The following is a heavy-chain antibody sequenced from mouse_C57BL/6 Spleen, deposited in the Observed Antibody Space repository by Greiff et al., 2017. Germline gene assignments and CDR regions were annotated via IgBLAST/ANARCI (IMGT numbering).Heavy chain of an antibody. CDR2: ISYDGSN. V-gene: IGHV3-6*01. CDR3: AYDGYDFYAMDD. D-gene: IGHD2-3*01. Sequence: EVQLQESGPGLVKPSQSLSLTCSVTGYSITSGYYWNWIRQFPGNKLEWMGYISYDGSNNYNPSLKNRISITRDTSKNQFFLKLNSVTTEDTATYYCAYDGYDFYAMDDWGQGTSVTVSS. J-gene: IGHJ4*01. CDR1: GYSITSGYY.